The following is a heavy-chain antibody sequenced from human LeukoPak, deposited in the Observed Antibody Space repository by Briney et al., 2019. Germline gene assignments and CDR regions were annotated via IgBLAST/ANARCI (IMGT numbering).Heavy chain of an antibody. CDR2: IWYDGSNK. V-gene: IGHV3-33*01. CDR1: GFTFSSYG. J-gene: IGHJ4*02. CDR3: ARDAGYCRGGSCPPGQFDY. D-gene: IGHD2-15*01. Sequence: GRSLRLSCEASGFTFSSYGTHWVRQAPGKGLEWVAVIWYDGSNKYYAYSVKGRFTISRDNSKNTLYLQINSPRAEDTAVYYCARDAGYCRGGSCPPGQFDYWGQGTLVTVSS.